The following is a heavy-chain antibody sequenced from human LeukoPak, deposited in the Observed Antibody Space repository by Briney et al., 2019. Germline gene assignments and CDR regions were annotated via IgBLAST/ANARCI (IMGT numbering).Heavy chain of an antibody. J-gene: IGHJ4*02. Sequence: GGSLRLSCAASGFTFSSYWMSWVRQAPGKGLEWVANIKQDGSEKYYVDSVKGRFTISRDHAKNSLYLQMNSLRAEDTAVYYCARSFPVVIKEGYFDYWGQGTLVTVSS. CDR2: IKQDGSEK. CDR1: GFTFSSYW. CDR3: ARSFPVVIKEGYFDY. D-gene: IGHD3-22*01. V-gene: IGHV3-7*03.